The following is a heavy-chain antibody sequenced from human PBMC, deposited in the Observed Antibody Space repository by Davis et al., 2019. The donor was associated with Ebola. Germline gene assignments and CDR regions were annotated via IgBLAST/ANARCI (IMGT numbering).Heavy chain of an antibody. CDR1: GFTFTNAW. D-gene: IGHD6-13*01. J-gene: IGHJ4*02. CDR2: IKGKSDGGTT. CDR3: TRTPTAGL. V-gene: IGHV3-15*01. Sequence: PGGSLRLSCAASGFTFTNAWMSWVRQAPGKGLEWAGRIKGKSDGGTTQYAAPVKGRFTISRDDSKNTLYLQMNSLKSEDTAVYYCTRTPTAGLWGQGTLVTVSS.